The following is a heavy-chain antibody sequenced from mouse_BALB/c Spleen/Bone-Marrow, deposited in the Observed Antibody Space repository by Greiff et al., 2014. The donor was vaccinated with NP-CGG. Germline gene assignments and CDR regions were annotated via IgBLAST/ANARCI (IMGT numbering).Heavy chain of an antibody. D-gene: IGHD1-1*01. CDR1: GFNIKDTY. CDR2: INPANGNT. V-gene: IGHV14-3*02. CDR3: ASYYYGSAWFAY. J-gene: IGHJ3*01. Sequence: EVQLQQSGAEPVKPGASVKLSCTASGFNIKDTYMHWVKQRPEQGLEWIGRINPANGNTKYDPKFQGKATITADTSSNTAYLQLSSLTSEDTAVYYCASYYYGSAWFAYWGQGTLVTVSA.